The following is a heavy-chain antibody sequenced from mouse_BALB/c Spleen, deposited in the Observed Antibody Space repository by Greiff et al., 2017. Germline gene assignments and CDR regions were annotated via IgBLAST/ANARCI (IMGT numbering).Heavy chain of an antibody. V-gene: IGHV5-17*02. J-gene: IGHJ3*01. D-gene: IGHD1-2*01. CDR2: ISSGSSTI. CDR1: GFTFSSFG. Sequence: DVKLVESGGGLVQPGGSRKLSCAASGFTFSSFGMHWVRQAPEKGLEWVAYISSGSSTIYYADTVKGRFTISRDNPKNTLFLQMTSLRSEDTAMYYCARKDYGLFADWGQGTLVTVSA. CDR3: ARKDYGLFAD.